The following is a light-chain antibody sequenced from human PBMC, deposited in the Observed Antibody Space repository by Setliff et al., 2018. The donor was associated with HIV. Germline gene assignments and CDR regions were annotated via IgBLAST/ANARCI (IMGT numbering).Light chain of an antibody. Sequence: QSALTQPASVSGSPGQSITISCTGTTSDVGGYNYVSWYQQHPGKAPKLIIYEVRHRPSGVSDRFSGSKSGNTASLTISGLQAEDEADYYCSSYAITNTLPFGTGTRSPS. CDR3: SSYAITNTLP. CDR1: TSDVGGYNY. J-gene: IGLJ1*01. V-gene: IGLV2-14*01. CDR2: EVR.